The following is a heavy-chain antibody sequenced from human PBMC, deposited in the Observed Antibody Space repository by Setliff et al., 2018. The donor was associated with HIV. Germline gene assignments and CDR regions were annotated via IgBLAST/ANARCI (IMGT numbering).Heavy chain of an antibody. V-gene: IGHV4-61*09. J-gene: IGHJ6*02. CDR3: ARFFSRRITMVRGVETPHYYYGMDV. CDR1: GDSISGGSYS. CDR2: IFLSGST. Sequence: SETLSLTCTVSGDSISGGSYSWSWIRQPAGKRLEWIAHIFLSGSTNYNPSLKSRVTISVDTSKNQFSLKLSSVTAADTAVYYCARFFSRRITMVRGVETPHYYYGMDVWGQGTTVTVSS. D-gene: IGHD3-10*01.